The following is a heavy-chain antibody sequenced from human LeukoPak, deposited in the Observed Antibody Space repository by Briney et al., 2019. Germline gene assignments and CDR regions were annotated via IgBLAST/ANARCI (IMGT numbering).Heavy chain of an antibody. CDR3: ARWQQLYSGMDV. Sequence: SVTVSLKASGFTFTISAMQWGRQARGQRLEWIGWIVVGSGNTNYAQKFQERVTITRDMSTSTAYMELSSLRSEDTAVYYCARWQQLYSGMDVWGQGATVTVSS. J-gene: IGHJ6*02. CDR1: GFTFTISA. V-gene: IGHV1-58*02. CDR2: IVVGSGNT. D-gene: IGHD6-13*01.